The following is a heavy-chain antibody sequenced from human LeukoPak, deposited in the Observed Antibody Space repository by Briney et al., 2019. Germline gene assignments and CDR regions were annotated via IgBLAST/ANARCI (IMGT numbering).Heavy chain of an antibody. V-gene: IGHV6-1*01. D-gene: IGHD3-3*01. J-gene: IGHJ4*02. Sequence: SQTLSLTCAISGDSVSSNGAAWDWIRRSPSRGLEWLGRTYYRSQQWYSDYAPSVKGRITINADTSQNQFSLHLNSVTPEDTAVYYCGRETDFGVVTNWGQGTLVTVSS. CDR2: TYYRSQQWYS. CDR3: GRETDFGVVTN. CDR1: GDSVSSNGAA.